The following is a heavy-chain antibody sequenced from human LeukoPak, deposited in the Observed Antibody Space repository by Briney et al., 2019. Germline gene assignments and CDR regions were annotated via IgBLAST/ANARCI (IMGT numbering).Heavy chain of an antibody. V-gene: IGHV4-59*01. Sequence: SETLSLICTVSGGSISSYYWSWIRQPPGKGLEWIGYIYYSAGTNYNPSLKSRVTISVDTSKNQFSLKLSSVTAADPAVYYCARDQFEVRGIHTYNWFDPWGQGTLVTVSS. J-gene: IGHJ5*02. CDR2: IYYSAGT. D-gene: IGHD3-10*01. CDR3: ARDQFEVRGIHTYNWFDP. CDR1: GGSISSYY.